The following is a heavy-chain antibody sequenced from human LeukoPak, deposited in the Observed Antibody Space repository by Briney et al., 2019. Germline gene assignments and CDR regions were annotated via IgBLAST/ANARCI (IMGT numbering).Heavy chain of an antibody. CDR2: MYYSGST. CDR3: ARDPGYCIGGSCGNLDY. V-gene: IGHV4-61*01. Sequence: SETRSPTCTVSGGSVSSASNYWSWIRQPPGKGLEWIGYMYYSGSTSYNPSLKSRVTISADTSKNQFSLKLSSVTAADTAVYYCARDPGYCIGGSCGNLDYWGQGTLVTVSS. D-gene: IGHD2-15*01. J-gene: IGHJ4*02. CDR1: GGSVSSASNY.